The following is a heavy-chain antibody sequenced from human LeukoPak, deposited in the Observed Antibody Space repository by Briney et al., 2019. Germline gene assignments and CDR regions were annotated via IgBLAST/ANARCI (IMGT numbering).Heavy chain of an antibody. CDR3: ARAVSNYYDSSGIATGYFDY. Sequence: GASVKVSCKASGYTFTSYYMHWVRQAPGQGLEWMGIINPSGGSTSYAQKFQGRVTMTRDTSTSTVYMELSSLRSEDTAVYYCARAVSNYYDSSGIATGYFDYWGQGTLVTVSS. CDR2: INPSGGST. V-gene: IGHV1-46*01. J-gene: IGHJ4*02. D-gene: IGHD3-22*01. CDR1: GYTFTSYY.